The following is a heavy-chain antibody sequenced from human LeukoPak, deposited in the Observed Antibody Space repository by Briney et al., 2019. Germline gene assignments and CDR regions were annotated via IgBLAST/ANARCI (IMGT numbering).Heavy chain of an antibody. CDR2: IYITGST. J-gene: IGHJ4*02. CDR1: GGSVSSNFY. V-gene: IGHV4-4*07. CDR3: ARDEWGSSSSL. D-gene: IGHD6-6*01. Sequence: PSETLSLTCSVSGGSVSSNFYWSWTRQPAGKGLERIGRIYITGSTNYNPSLKSRVTISMDTSKNQFSLELSSVTAADTAVYYCARDEWGSSSSLWGQGTLVTVSS.